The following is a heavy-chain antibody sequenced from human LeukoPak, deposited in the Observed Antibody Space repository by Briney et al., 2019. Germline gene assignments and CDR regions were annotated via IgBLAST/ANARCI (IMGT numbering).Heavy chain of an antibody. V-gene: IGHV4-34*01. J-gene: IGHJ4*02. CDR3: AGSPVEYCSGGSCYRDY. CDR2: INHSGST. CDR1: GGSFSGYY. Sequence: SETLSLTCAVYGGSFSGYYWSWIRQPPGKGLEWIGEINHSGSTNYNPSLKSRVTISVDTSKNQVSLKLSSVTAADTAVYYCAGSPVEYCSGGSCYRDYWGQGTLVTVSS. D-gene: IGHD2-15*01.